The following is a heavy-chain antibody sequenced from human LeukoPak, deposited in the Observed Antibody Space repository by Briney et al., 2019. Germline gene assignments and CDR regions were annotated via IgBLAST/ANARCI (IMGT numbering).Heavy chain of an antibody. CDR1: GGSISSYY. Sequence: SSETLSLTCTVSGGSISSYYWSWIRQPPGKGLEWIGYIYYSGSTNYNPSLKSRVTISVDTSKNQFSLKLSSVTAADTAVYYCARIKYCSSTSCRPPRYYFDYWGQGTLVTVSS. D-gene: IGHD2-2*01. CDR2: IYYSGST. V-gene: IGHV4-59*01. CDR3: ARIKYCSSTSCRPPRYYFDY. J-gene: IGHJ4*02.